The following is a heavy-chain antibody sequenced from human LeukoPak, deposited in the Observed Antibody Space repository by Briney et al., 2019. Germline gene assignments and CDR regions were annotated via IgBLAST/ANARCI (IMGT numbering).Heavy chain of an antibody. V-gene: IGHV4-34*01. CDR1: GGSFSGYY. Sequence: PSETLSLTCAVYGGSFSGYYWSWIRQPPGKGLEWIGEINHSGSINYNPSLKSRVTISVDTSKNQFSLKLSSVTAADTAVYYCARGRHCSSTSCYYYYYMDVWGKGTTVTVSS. J-gene: IGHJ6*03. CDR2: INHSGSI. CDR3: ARGRHCSSTSCYYYYYMDV. D-gene: IGHD2-2*01.